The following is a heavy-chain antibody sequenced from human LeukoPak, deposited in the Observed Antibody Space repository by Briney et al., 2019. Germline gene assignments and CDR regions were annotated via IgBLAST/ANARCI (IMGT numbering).Heavy chain of an antibody. D-gene: IGHD3-10*01. V-gene: IGHV3-30*04. Sequence: GGSLRLSCAASGFTFSSYAFHWVRQAPGKGLEWVALISYDETNKSYADPVKGRFTISRDISQNTLYLQMNGLRAADTAVYYCARAAHRGFSFDYWGQGTLVTVSS. CDR3: ARAAHRGFSFDY. J-gene: IGHJ4*02. CDR2: ISYDETNK. CDR1: GFTFSSYA.